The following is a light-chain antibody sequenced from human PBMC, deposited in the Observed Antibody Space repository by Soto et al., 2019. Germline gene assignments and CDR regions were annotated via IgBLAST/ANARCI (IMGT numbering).Light chain of an antibody. CDR2: GNS. CDR3: QSYDSSLSGSVV. J-gene: IGLJ2*01. V-gene: IGLV1-40*01. Sequence: QSVLTQPPSVSGAPGQRVTISCTGSSSNIGAGYDVHWYQQLPGTAPKLLIYGNSNRPSGVPDRFPGSKSGTSASLAITGLRAEDEADYYCQSYDSSLSGSVVFGGGTKLTVL. CDR1: SSNIGAGYD.